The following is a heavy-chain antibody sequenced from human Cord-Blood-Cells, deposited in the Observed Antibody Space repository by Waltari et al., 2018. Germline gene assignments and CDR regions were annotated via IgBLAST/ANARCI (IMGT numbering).Heavy chain of an antibody. J-gene: IGHJ2*01. CDR3: ARVPTMVRGVIIYWYFDL. CDR2: ISPIFGTA. V-gene: IGHV1-69*01. Sequence: QVQLVQSGAEVKKPGSSVKVSCKASGGTFSSYAISWVRQAPGQGLEWMGGISPIFGTANYAQKFQGRVTITADESTNTAYMELSSLRSEDTAVYYCARVPTMVRGVIIYWYFDLWGRGTLVTVSS. CDR1: GGTFSSYA. D-gene: IGHD3-10*01.